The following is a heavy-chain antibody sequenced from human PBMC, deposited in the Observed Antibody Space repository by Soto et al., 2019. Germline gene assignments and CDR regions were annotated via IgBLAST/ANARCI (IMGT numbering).Heavy chain of an antibody. Sequence: QVQLVESGGGLVKPGGCLRLSCAASGFTFSDYYMSWIRQAPGKGLEWVSYISSSGSDTNYADSVKGRFTVSRDNAKNSLYLQMNSLRAEDTALYYCARSLRGYSCYRGYWGQGTLVTVSS. CDR2: ISSSGSDT. D-gene: IGHD5-12*01. J-gene: IGHJ4*02. CDR1: GFTFSDYY. V-gene: IGHV3-11*05. CDR3: ARSLRGYSCYRGY.